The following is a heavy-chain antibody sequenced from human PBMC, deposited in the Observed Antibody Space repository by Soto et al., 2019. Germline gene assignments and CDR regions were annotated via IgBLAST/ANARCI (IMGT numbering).Heavy chain of an antibody. J-gene: IGHJ5*02. CDR2: INAANGNV. CDR3: ARSVCQFDP. Sequence: QVQLVQSGAEVTKPGASVKVSCKASGYTFSSYALHWVRQAPGQRLEWMGWINAANGNVKYSQKFQGRVTITRDTSASTADMELSSLRSEDTAVYYCARSVCQFDPWGQGTLVTVSS. V-gene: IGHV1-3*01. CDR1: GYTFSSYA.